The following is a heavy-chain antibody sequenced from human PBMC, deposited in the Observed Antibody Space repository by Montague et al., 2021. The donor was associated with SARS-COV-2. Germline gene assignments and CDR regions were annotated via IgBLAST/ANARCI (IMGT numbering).Heavy chain of an antibody. CDR1: GGSISSSSYY. D-gene: IGHD3-22*01. V-gene: IGHV4-39*01. Sequence: SETLSLTCTVSGGSISSSSYYWGWIRQPQGKGLEWIGSIYYSGSTYYNPSLKSRVTISVDTSKNQFSLKLSSVTAAATAVYYCARHGKTRIAMIVVVIGYFDYWGQGTLVTVSS. CDR2: IYYSGST. J-gene: IGHJ4*02. CDR3: ARHGKTRIAMIVVVIGYFDY.